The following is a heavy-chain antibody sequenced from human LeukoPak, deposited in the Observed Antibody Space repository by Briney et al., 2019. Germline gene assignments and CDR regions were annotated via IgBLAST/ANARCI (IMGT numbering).Heavy chain of an antibody. CDR1: GFTFSSYS. CDR2: ISSSSSYI. CDR3: ARDLLDYDISTGYYDNDAFDI. Sequence: GGSLRLSCAASGFTFSSYSMNWVRQAPGKGLEWVSSISSSSSYIYYADSVKGRFTISRDNAKNSLYLQMNSLRAEDTAVYYCARDLLDYDISTGYYDNDAFDIWGQGTMVTVSS. D-gene: IGHD3-9*01. J-gene: IGHJ3*02. V-gene: IGHV3-21*01.